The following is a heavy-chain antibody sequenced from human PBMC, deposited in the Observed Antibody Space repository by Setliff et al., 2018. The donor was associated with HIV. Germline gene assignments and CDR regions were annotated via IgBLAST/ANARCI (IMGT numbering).Heavy chain of an antibody. J-gene: IGHJ6*02. CDR1: GYSFTTYW. V-gene: IGHV5-10-1*01. Sequence: GESLKISCKGSGYSFTTYWISWVRQMPGKGLEWMGRIDPSDSYTDYNPSFQGHVSISVDKSISTAYLQWNGLKASDTAIYYCAGGYEMPEFSYGVDVWGQGTTVTVSS. D-gene: IGHD5-12*01. CDR2: IDPSDSYT. CDR3: AGGYEMPEFSYGVDV.